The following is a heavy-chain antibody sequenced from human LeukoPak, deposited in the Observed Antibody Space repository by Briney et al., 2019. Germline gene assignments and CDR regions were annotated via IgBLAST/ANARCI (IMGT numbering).Heavy chain of an antibody. Sequence: SETLSLTCTVSGGSISSHYWSWIRQPPGKGLEWIGYIYYTGSTNYNPSLESRVTISVDTSKNQFSLKLSSVTAADTAVYYCAREVVGDAFDIWGQGTMVTVSS. J-gene: IGHJ3*02. CDR3: AREVVGDAFDI. D-gene: IGHD3-16*01. CDR1: GGSISSHY. V-gene: IGHV4-59*11. CDR2: IYYTGST.